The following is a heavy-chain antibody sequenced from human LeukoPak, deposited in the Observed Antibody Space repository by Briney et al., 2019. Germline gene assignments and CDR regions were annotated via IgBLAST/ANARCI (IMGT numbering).Heavy chain of an antibody. CDR1: GYTLTELS. J-gene: IGHJ4*02. CDR3: ATARGGSYYGGNDY. D-gene: IGHD1-26*01. CDR2: FDPEDGET. Sequence: ASVKVSCKVPGYTLTELSMHWVLQAPGKGLEWMGGFDPEDGETIYAQKFQGRVTMTEDTSTDTAYMELSSLRSEDTAVYYCATARGGSYYGGNDYWGQGTLVTVSS. V-gene: IGHV1-24*01.